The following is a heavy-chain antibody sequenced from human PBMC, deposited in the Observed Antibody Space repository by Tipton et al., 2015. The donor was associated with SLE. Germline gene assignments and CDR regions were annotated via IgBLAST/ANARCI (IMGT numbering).Heavy chain of an antibody. CDR3: ARGSALYWYFDL. Sequence: TLSLTCTVSGGSFNSYFWNWIRQPPGKGLEWIGYIYYSGSTNYNPSLKSRVTISVDTSKIQFSLKLSSVTAAGTAVYYCARGSALYWYFDLWGRGTLVTVSS. CDR2: IYYSGST. V-gene: IGHV4-59*01. CDR1: GGSFNSYF. J-gene: IGHJ2*01.